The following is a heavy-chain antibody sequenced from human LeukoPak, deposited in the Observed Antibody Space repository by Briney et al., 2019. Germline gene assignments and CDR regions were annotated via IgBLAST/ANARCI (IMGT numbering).Heavy chain of an antibody. J-gene: IGHJ3*02. CDR1: GFTFSSYD. Sequence: GGSLRLSCAASGFTFSSYDMSWVRQAPGKGLEWVSVISGSGGSTYYADSVKGRFTISRDNSKNTLYLQMNSLRAEDTAVYYCAKSLAARITMVRGAPGAFDIWGQGTMVTVSS. CDR3: AKSLAARITMVRGAPGAFDI. D-gene: IGHD3-10*01. V-gene: IGHV3-23*01. CDR2: ISGSGGST.